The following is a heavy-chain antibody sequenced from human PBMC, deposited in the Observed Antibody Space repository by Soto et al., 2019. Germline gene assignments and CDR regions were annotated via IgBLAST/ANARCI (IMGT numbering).Heavy chain of an antibody. Sequence: SEILSLTCSLSGGSMTFYQWTWIRQPPGKGLEWIGYISDSGSTSYNPSLESRVTISVETSKNQISLNLIFVTAADTAVYYCAATPRYWGQGTLVTVSS. CDR2: ISDSGST. CDR3: AATPRY. CDR1: GGSMTFYQ. J-gene: IGHJ4*02. V-gene: IGHV4-59*01.